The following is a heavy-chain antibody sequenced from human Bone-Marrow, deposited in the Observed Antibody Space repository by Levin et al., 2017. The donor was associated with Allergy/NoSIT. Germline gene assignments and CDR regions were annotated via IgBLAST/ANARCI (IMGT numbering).Heavy chain of an antibody. J-gene: IGHJ4*02. V-gene: IGHV3-33*01. CDR1: GFAFSSYG. CDR2: IWYDATNE. D-gene: IGHD2-2*01. CDR3: AREIIGQGYQLLWGVDY. Sequence: PGGSLRLSCATSGFAFSSYGMHWVRQAPGKGLEWVASIWYDATNEYYRDSVRGRFIISRDNYKNTLYLQMKSLRAEDTAVYYCAREIIGQGYQLLWGVDYWGQGTLVTVSS.